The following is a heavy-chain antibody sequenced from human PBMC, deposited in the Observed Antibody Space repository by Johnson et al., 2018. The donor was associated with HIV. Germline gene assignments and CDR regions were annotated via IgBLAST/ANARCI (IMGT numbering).Heavy chain of an antibody. D-gene: IGHD6-6*01. J-gene: IGHJ3*02. CDR2: ISWDGGNT. CDR3: AKDIGQLVGQDAFDI. Sequence: VQLVESGGVAVQPGGSLRLSCAASGFSFDDYAMHWVRQAPGKGLEWVSLISWDGGNTYYADSVKGRFIISRDNSKESLYLQMNSLRAEDTALYYCAKDIGQLVGQDAFDIWGQGTMVTVSS. CDR1: GFSFDDYA. V-gene: IGHV3-43D*03.